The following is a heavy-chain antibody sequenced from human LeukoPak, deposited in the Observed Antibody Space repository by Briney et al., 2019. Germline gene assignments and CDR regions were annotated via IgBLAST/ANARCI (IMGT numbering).Heavy chain of an antibody. D-gene: IGHD3-16*01. V-gene: IGHV4-38-2*02. J-gene: IGHJ5*02. CDR1: GYSISSGYY. CDR2: IYHSGST. Sequence: SETLSLTCTVSGYSISSGYYWGWIRQPPGKGLEWIGSIYHSGSTYYNPSLKSRVTISADTSKNQFSLKLSSLTAADTAVYYCARDRLGWFDPWGQGTLVTVSS. CDR3: ARDRLGWFDP.